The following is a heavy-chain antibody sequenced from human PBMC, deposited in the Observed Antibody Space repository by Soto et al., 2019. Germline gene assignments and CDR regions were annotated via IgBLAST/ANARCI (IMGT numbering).Heavy chain of an antibody. D-gene: IGHD4-17*01. CDR2: IYYNGNT. CDR3: AREFFGDFVMGARNWFAQ. CDR1: DDPITTHY. J-gene: IGHJ5*02. V-gene: IGHV4-59*11. Sequence: XETLSLTCTVSDDPITTHYWSWIRQPPGEGLEWIGNIYYNGNTKYNPSLKSRVTISVDTSKKQFSLRVSSVTAADTAVHYCAREFFGDFVMGARNWFAQWRQGTPVTVSS.